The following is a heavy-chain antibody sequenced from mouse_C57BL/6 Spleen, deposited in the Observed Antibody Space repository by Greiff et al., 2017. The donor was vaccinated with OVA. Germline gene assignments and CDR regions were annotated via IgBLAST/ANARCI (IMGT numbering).Heavy chain of an antibody. Sequence: EVQLVESGGGLVQPGGSLSLSCAASGFTFTDYYMSWVRQPPGKALEWLGFIRNKANGYTTEYSASVKGRFTISRDNSQSILYLQMNALRAEDSATYDCARYMGLAWFAYWGQGTLVTVSA. CDR2: IRNKANGYTT. J-gene: IGHJ3*01. CDR1: GFTFTDYY. CDR3: ARYMGLAWFAY. V-gene: IGHV7-3*01.